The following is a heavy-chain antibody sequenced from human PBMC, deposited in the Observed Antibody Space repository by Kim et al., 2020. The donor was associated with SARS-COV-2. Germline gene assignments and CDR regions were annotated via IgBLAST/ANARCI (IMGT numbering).Heavy chain of an antibody. CDR3: ARLPVRRVGY. V-gene: IGHV4-34*01. D-gene: IGHD1-26*01. CDR2: INHSGST. CDR1: GGSFSGYY. Sequence: SETLSLTCAVYGGSFSGYYWSWIRQPPGKGLEWIGEINHSGSTNYNPSLKSRVTISVDTSKNQFSLKLSSVTAADTAVYYCARLPVRRVGYWGQGTLVTVSS. J-gene: IGHJ4*02.